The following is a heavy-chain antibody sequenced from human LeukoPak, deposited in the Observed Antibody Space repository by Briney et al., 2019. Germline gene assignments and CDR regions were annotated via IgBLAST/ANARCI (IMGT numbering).Heavy chain of an antibody. V-gene: IGHV4-59*08. Sequence: SETLSLTCTVSGGSIPNYYWSWVRQPPGKGLEWIGYIYHTGSTDYNPSLKSRVTLSVDTSKNQFSLRLTSVTATDTAVYYCARQNPAAAGQGLDYWGQGALVTVSS. CDR3: ARQNPAAAGQGLDY. CDR1: GGSIPNYY. D-gene: IGHD6-13*01. J-gene: IGHJ4*02. CDR2: IYHTGST.